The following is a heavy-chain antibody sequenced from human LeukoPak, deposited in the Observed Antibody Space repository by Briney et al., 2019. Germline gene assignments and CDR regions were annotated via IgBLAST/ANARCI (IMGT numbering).Heavy chain of an antibody. CDR2: IYYSGST. Sequence: SETLSLTCTVSGGSISSSSYSWGWIRQPPGKGLEWIGSIYYSGSTYYNPSLKSRVTISVDTSKNQFSLKLSSVTAADTAVYYCARGDLGPRAFDYWGQGTLVTVSS. V-gene: IGHV4-39*01. D-gene: IGHD3-10*01. J-gene: IGHJ4*02. CDR1: GGSISSSSYS. CDR3: ARGDLGPRAFDY.